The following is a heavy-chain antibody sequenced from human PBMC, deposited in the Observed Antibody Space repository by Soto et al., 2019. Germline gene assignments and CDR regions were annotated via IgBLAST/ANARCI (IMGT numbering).Heavy chain of an antibody. J-gene: IGHJ3*02. CDR2: INHSGST. CDR3: ARGLISGYYLYDAFDI. D-gene: IGHD3-22*01. CDR1: GGSISSSSYY. V-gene: IGHV4-39*07. Sequence: SETLSLTCTVSGGSISSSSYYWGWIRQPPGKGLEWIGSINHSGSTNYNPSLKSRVTISVDTSKNQFSLKLSSVTAADTAVYYCARGLISGYYLYDAFDIWGQGTMVTVSS.